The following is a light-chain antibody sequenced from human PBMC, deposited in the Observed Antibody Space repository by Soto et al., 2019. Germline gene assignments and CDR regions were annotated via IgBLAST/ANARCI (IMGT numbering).Light chain of an antibody. CDR1: SSDVGGYQY. V-gene: IGLV2-14*01. J-gene: IGLJ3*02. CDR2: EVT. Sequence: QSALTQPASVSGSPGQSITISCTGTSSDVGGYQYDSWFQQYPGKAPKLLIYEVTNRPSGVSNRFSGSKSGNTASLTISGLQADVEADYYCSSFTTSSTWVFGGGTKVTVL. CDR3: SSFTTSSTWV.